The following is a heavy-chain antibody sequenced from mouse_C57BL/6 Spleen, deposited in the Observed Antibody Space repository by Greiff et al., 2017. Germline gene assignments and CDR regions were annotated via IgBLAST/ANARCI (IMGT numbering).Heavy chain of an antibody. Sequence: QVQLKESGAELVKPGASVKMSCKASGYTFTSYWITWVKQRPGQGLEWIGDIYPGSGSTNYNEKFKSKATLTVDTSSSTAYMQLSSLTSEDSAVYYCAIYDDEAFAYWGQGTLVTVSA. CDR3: AIYDDEAFAY. J-gene: IGHJ3*01. CDR2: IYPGSGST. D-gene: IGHD2-12*01. CDR1: GYTFTSYW. V-gene: IGHV1-55*01.